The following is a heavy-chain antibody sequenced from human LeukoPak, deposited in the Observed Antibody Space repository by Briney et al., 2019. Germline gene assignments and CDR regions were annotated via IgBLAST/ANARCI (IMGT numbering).Heavy chain of an antibody. CDR2: ISGSGGST. V-gene: IGHV3-23*01. Sequence: GGSLRLSCAASGFTFSSYAMSWVRQAPGKGLGWVSSISGSGGSTYYADSVKGWFTISRDNSKNTLYLQMNSLRAEDRAVYYCAKVRDIWCGELASTFDFWGQGTLVTVSS. CDR1: GFTFSSYA. D-gene: IGHD3-10*01. CDR3: AKVRDIWCGELASTFDF. J-gene: IGHJ4*02.